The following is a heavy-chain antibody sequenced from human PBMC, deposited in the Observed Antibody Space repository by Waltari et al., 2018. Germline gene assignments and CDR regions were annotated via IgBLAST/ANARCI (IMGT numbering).Heavy chain of an antibody. CDR3: ARSGYDPKMAFDY. J-gene: IGHJ4*02. CDR2: INHSGST. D-gene: IGHD5-12*01. V-gene: IGHV4-34*01. Sequence: QVQLQQWGAGLLKPSETLSLTCAVYGGSFSGYYWSWIRQPPGKGLEWIGEINHSGSTNYNPSLKSRVTISVDTSKNQFSLKLSSVTAAGTAVYYCARSGYDPKMAFDYWGQGTLVTVSS. CDR1: GGSFSGYY.